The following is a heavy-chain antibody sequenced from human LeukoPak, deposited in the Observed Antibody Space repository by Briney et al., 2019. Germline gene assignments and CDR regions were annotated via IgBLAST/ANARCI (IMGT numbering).Heavy chain of an antibody. CDR2: IHYTGSI. J-gene: IGHJ4*02. CDR1: GDSISAYY. Sequence: PSETLSLTCTVSGDSISAYYWSWVRQPPGKGLEWIAYIHYTGSINYNPSLKSRVTISMDTSKSQFSRHVNSVTAADTAVYYCAKYGGSPANYFDYWGRGTLVTVSS. D-gene: IGHD1-26*01. V-gene: IGHV4-59*08. CDR3: AKYGGSPANYFDY.